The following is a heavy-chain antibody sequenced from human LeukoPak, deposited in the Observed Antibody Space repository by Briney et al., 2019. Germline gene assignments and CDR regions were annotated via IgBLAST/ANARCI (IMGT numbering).Heavy chain of an antibody. CDR2: LYYSGST. V-gene: IGHV4-59*01. Sequence: SETLSLTCTVCGGSISRYYGSWIRQPPGKELKWIGYLYYSGSTNYNSSFKSRVTMSVDTSKIQFSLKLNSMTAADTAVYFCARRRYNDYGFDYWGQGTLVTVSS. CDR1: GGSISRYY. J-gene: IGHJ4*02. CDR3: ARRRYNDYGFDY. D-gene: IGHD4-17*01.